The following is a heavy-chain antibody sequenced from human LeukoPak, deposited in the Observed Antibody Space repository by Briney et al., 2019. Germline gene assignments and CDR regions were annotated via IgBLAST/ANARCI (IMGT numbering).Heavy chain of an antibody. CDR1: GFSFSNYW. J-gene: IGHJ4*02. Sequence: GGSLRLPCAASGFSFSNYWMHWVRQAPGKGLVWVTRMNSDGSATYYADSVQGRFTISRDNAKNTLYLQMNSLRAEDTAMYFCAKGPNYFDSWGQGTLVTVSS. CDR3: AKGPNYFDS. CDR2: MNSDGSAT. V-gene: IGHV3-74*01.